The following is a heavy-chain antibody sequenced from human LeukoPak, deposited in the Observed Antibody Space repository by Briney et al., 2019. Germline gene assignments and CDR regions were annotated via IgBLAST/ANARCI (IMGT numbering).Heavy chain of an antibody. V-gene: IGHV4-31*03. CDR1: GGSISSGSYY. J-gene: IGHJ6*02. D-gene: IGHD3-3*01. CDR3: ARGPRITIFGVVISTYYGMDV. CDR2: IYYSGST. Sequence: PSETLSLTCTVSGGSISSGSYYWSRIRQHPGKGLEWIGYIYYSGSTYYNPSLKSRVIISVDTSKNQFSLKLSSVTDTAVYYCARGPRITIFGVVISTYYGMDVWGQGTTVTVSS.